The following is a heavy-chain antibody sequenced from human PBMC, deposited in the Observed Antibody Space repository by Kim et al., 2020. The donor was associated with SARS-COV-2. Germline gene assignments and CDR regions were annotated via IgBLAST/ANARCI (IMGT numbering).Heavy chain of an antibody. D-gene: IGHD3-10*01. CDR1: GGTFSSYA. Sequence: SVKVSCKASGGTFSSYAISWVRQAPGQGLEWMGGIIPIFGTANYAQKFQGRVTITADESTSTAYMELSSLRSEDTAVYYCATDGSGSFLMRDSYWGQGTLVTVSS. J-gene: IGHJ4*02. CDR2: IIPIFGTA. V-gene: IGHV1-69*13. CDR3: ATDGSGSFLMRDSY.